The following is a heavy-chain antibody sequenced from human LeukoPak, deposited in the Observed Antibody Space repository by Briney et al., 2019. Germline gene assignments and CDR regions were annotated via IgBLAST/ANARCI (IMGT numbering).Heavy chain of an antibody. J-gene: IGHJ4*02. V-gene: IGHV3-21*01. CDR3: ARDRGYDILTGYSKDY. D-gene: IGHD3-9*01. Sequence: GGSLRLSCAASGFTFSSYGMHCVRLAPRKGLEWVSSISSSSSYIYYADSVKGRFTISRDNAKNSLYLQMNSLRAEDTAVYYCARDRGYDILTGYSKDYWGQGTLVTVSS. CDR2: ISSSSSYI. CDR1: GFTFSSYG.